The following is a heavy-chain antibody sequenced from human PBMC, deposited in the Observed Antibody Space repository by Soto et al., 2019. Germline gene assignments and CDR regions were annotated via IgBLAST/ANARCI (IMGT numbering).Heavy chain of an antibody. V-gene: IGHV5-51*01. J-gene: IGHJ6*02. CDR2: IYPGDSDT. Sequence: GESLKISCKGSGYSFTSYWIGWVRQMPGKGLEWMGIIYPGDSDTRYSPSFQGQVTISADKSISTAYLQWSSLRASDTATYYCARTHLEGDYDKNYYYGMDVWGQGTTVTV. D-gene: IGHD3-22*01. CDR1: GYSFTSYW. CDR3: ARTHLEGDYDKNYYYGMDV.